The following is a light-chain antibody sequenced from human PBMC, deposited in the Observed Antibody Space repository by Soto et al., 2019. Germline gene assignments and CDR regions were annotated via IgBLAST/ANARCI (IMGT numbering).Light chain of an antibody. CDR3: QHYNDWPPTWT. Sequence: EIVMTQSPATLSVSPGERATLSCWASQSVSSKLAWYQQKPGQAPRALIYSASTRATGIPARFSGSGFGTEFTLTISSLQSEDFAVYYCQHYNDWPPTWTFGQGT. CDR1: QSVSSK. V-gene: IGKV3-15*01. CDR2: SAS. J-gene: IGKJ1*01.